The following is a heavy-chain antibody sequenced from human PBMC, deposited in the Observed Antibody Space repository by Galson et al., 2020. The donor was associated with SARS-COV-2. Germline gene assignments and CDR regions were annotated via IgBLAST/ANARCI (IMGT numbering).Heavy chain of an antibody. V-gene: IGHV4-30-4*01. CDR2: IYYSGST. Sequence: ASETLSLTCTVSGGSISSGDYYWSWIRQPPGKGLEWIGYIYYSGSTYYNPSLKSRVTISVDTSKNQFSLKLSSVTAADTAVYYCVRCKMSRHYFDYWGQGTLVTVSS. CDR1: GGSISSGDYY. J-gene: IGHJ4*02. CDR3: VRCKMSRHYFDY.